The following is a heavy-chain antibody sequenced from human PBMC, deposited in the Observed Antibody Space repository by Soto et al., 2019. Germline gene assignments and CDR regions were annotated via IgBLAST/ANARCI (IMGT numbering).Heavy chain of an antibody. CDR2: MNPNSGNT. CDR1: GYTFTSYD. CDR3: ARRGYSSSWYYYYYYGMDV. J-gene: IGHJ6*02. V-gene: IGHV1-8*01. Sequence: QVQLVQSGAEVKKPGASVKVSCKASGYTFTSYDINWVRQATGQGLEWMGWMNPNSGNTGYAQKCQGRVTMTRNNSISTAYMELSSLRSEDTAVYYCARRGYSSSWYYYYYYGMDVWGQGTTVTVSS. D-gene: IGHD6-13*01.